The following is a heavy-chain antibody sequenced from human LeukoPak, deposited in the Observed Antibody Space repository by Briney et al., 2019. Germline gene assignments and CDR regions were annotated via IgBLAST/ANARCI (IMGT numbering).Heavy chain of an antibody. V-gene: IGHV3-23*01. Sequence: AGGSLRLSCAASGFTFSSYAMSWVRQAPGKGLEWVSAISGSGGSTYYADSVKGRFTVSRDNSQNTLYLQMNSLRVEDTAIYYCGKRYTSGGSGGFFDYWGQGTLVTVSS. CDR2: ISGSGGST. CDR3: GKRYTSGGSGGFFDY. D-gene: IGHD3-10*01. CDR1: GFTFSSYA. J-gene: IGHJ4*02.